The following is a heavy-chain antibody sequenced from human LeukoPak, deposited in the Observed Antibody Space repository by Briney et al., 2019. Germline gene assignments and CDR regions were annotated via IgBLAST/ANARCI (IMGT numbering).Heavy chain of an antibody. Sequence: SGPALVKPTQTLTLTCTFSGFSLSTSGMRVSWIRQPPGKALEWLARIDWDDDKFYSTSLKTRLTIPKDTSKNQVVLTMTNMDPVDTATYYCARSSLGYCSGGSCYKHYDYWGQGTLVTVSS. D-gene: IGHD2-15*01. V-gene: IGHV2-70*04. CDR1: GFSLSTSGMR. CDR3: ARSSLGYCSGGSCYKHYDY. J-gene: IGHJ4*02. CDR2: IDWDDDK.